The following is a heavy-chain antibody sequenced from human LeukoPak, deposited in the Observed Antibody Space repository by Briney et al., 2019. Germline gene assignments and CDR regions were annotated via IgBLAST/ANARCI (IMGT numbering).Heavy chain of an antibody. J-gene: IGHJ5*02. V-gene: IGHV3-23*01. CDR1: GFTLSIYA. CDR3: AKDDYDFWSGYGGEGWFDP. CDR2: ITGSGGST. Sequence: GRCLGLSRAVSGFTLSIYAMRCVPGAPGKGLEWGSAITGSGGSTYYADSVKGRFTISRDNSKNTLYLQMNSLRAEDTAVYYCAKDDYDFWSGYGGEGWFDPWGQGTLVTVSS. D-gene: IGHD3-3*01.